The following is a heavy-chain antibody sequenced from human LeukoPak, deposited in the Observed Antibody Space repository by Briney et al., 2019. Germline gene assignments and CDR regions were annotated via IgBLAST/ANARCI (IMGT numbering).Heavy chain of an antibody. J-gene: IGHJ4*02. CDR2: IKQDGSEK. D-gene: IGHD3-22*01. CDR3: ARDQSFYYYDSSGYPLDY. Sequence: GGSLRLSCAASGFTFSSYWMSWVRQAPGKGLEWVANIKQDGSEKYYVDSVKGRFTISRDNAKNSLYLQMNSLRAEDTAVYYCARDQSFYYYDSSGYPLDYWGQGTLVTVSS. V-gene: IGHV3-7*01. CDR1: GFTFSSYW.